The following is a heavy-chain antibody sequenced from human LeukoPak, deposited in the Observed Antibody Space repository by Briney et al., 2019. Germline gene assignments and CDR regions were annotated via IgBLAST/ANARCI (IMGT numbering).Heavy chain of an antibody. CDR3: ARGVWDYYGSGSYYHSRSYNWFDP. D-gene: IGHD3-10*01. J-gene: IGHJ5*02. CDR2: IYTSGST. Sequence: SETLSLTCTVSGGSLSSYYWSWIRQPAGKGLEWIGRIYTSGSTNYNPSLKSRVTMSVDTSKNQFSLKLSSVTAADTAAYYCARGVWDYYGSGSYYHSRSYNWFDPWGQGTLVTVSS. CDR1: GGSLSSYY. V-gene: IGHV4-4*07.